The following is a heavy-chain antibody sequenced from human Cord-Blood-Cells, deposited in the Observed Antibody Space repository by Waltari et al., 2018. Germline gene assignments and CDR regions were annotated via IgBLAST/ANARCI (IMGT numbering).Heavy chain of an antibody. J-gene: IGHJ4*02. CDR1: GYSISSGYY. CDR2: IYHSGST. Sequence: QVQLQESGPGLVKPSETLSLTCAVSGYSISSGYYWGWIRQPPGKGLEWIGSIYHSGSTYYNPSLKSRVTISVDTSKNQFSLKLSSVTAADTAAYYCARALGWFDYWGQGTLVTVSS. D-gene: IGHD7-27*01. V-gene: IGHV4-38-2*01. CDR3: ARALGWFDY.